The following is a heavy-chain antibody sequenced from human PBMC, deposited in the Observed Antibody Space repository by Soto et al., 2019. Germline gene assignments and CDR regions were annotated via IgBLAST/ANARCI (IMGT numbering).Heavy chain of an antibody. Sequence: PSETLSLTCTVSGGSISSYYWSWIRQPPGKGLEWIGYIYYSGSTNYNPSLKSRVTISVDTSKNQFSLKLSSVTAADTAVYYCASRYCSSTSCYNWFDPWGQGTLVTVSS. D-gene: IGHD2-2*01. CDR1: GGSISSYY. J-gene: IGHJ5*02. CDR2: IYYSGST. V-gene: IGHV4-59*08. CDR3: ASRYCSSTSCYNWFDP.